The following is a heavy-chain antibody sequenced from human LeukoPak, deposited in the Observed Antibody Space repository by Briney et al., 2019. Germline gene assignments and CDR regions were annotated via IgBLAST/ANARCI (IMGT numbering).Heavy chain of an antibody. CDR1: GFTFSSYA. Sequence: GGSLRLSCAASGFTFSSYAMHWVRQAPGKGLEWVAVISYDGSNKYYADSVKGRFTISRDNSKNTLYLQMNSLRVEDTAVYYCARDIVIGSGSCLDWGQGTLVTVSS. D-gene: IGHD3-10*01. CDR3: ARDIVIGSGSCLD. V-gene: IGHV3-30-3*01. CDR2: ISYDGSNK. J-gene: IGHJ4*02.